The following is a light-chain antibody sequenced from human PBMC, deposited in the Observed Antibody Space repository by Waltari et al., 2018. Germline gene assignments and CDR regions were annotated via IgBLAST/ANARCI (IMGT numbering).Light chain of an antibody. CDR1: QSLTKRY. CDR3: QQYGSSILYT. J-gene: IGKJ2*01. Sequence: EVVLTQSPGTLSLSPGEKATLSFRASQSLTKRYLAWYQQKPGQPPKLLIYGASSRAAGIPDRFSGSGSGTDFSLTINRLEPDDSAVYYCQQYGSSILYTFGQGTKLEIK. V-gene: IGKV3-20*01. CDR2: GAS.